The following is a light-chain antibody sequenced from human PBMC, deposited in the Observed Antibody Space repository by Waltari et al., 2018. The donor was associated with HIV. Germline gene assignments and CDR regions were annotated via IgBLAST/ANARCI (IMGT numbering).Light chain of an antibody. J-gene: IGLJ3*02. Sequence: QSVLTQPPSVSAAPGPKVTISCSGSSSYIGNNYVSWYQQLPGTAPKLLISDNNKRPSGIPDRFSGSKSGTSATLGITGLQTGDEADFYCGTWDGSLSAWVFGGGTKLTVL. CDR1: SSYIGNNY. CDR3: GTWDGSLSAWV. V-gene: IGLV1-51*01. CDR2: DNN.